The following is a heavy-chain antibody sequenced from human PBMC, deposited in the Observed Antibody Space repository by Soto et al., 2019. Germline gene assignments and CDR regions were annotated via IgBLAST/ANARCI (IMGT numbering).Heavy chain of an antibody. CDR1: GGSVSSGSYY. D-gene: IGHD3-3*01. J-gene: IGHJ5*02. CDR2: IYYSGST. V-gene: IGHV4-61*01. Sequence: SETLSLTCTVSGGSVSSGSYYWSWIRQPPGKGLEWIGYIYYSGSTNYNPSLKSRVTISVDTSKNQFSLKLSSVTAGDTAVYYCARGPPSGYDFWSGYLDWFDPWGQGTLVTVSS. CDR3: ARGPPSGYDFWSGYLDWFDP.